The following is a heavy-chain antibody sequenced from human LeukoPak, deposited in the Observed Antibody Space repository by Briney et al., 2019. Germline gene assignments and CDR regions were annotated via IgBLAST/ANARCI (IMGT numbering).Heavy chain of an antibody. CDR2: VYHTGNT. CDR3: ARSGYSFGNAFDI. J-gene: IGHJ3*02. D-gene: IGHD5-18*01. CDR1: GHSISSGYY. Sequence: SETLSLTCAVSGHSISSGYYWGWIRQPPGKGLEWIGTVYHTGNTYYNPSLKSRVTISIDTPKNQFSLKLSSVAAAETAIYYCARSGYSFGNAFDIWGQGTVVTVSS. V-gene: IGHV4-38-2*01.